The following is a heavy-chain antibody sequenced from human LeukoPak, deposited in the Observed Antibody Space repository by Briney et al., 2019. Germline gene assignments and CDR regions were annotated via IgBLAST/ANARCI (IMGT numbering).Heavy chain of an antibody. CDR2: INHSGST. Sequence: SSETLSLTCAVYGGSFSGYYWSWIRQPPGKGLEWIGEINHSGSTNYNPSLKSRVTISVDTSKNQFSLKLSSVTAADTAVYYCARGRVSNYVNYYYYYYGMDVWGQGTTVTVSS. CDR1: GGSFSGYY. D-gene: IGHD4-4*01. V-gene: IGHV4-34*01. J-gene: IGHJ6*02. CDR3: ARGRVSNYVNYYYYYYGMDV.